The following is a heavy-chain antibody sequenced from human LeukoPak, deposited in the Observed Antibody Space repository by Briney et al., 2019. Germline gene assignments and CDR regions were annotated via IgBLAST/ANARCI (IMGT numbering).Heavy chain of an antibody. Sequence: ASVKVSCKASGGTFSSYAISWVRQAPGRGLEWMGGIIPIFGTANYAQKFQGRVTITADESTSTAYMELSSLRSEDTAVCYCARDREGYCSGGSCNYYFDYWGQGTLVTVSS. CDR3: ARDREGYCSGGSCNYYFDY. D-gene: IGHD2-15*01. V-gene: IGHV1-69*13. CDR2: IIPIFGTA. CDR1: GGTFSSYA. J-gene: IGHJ4*02.